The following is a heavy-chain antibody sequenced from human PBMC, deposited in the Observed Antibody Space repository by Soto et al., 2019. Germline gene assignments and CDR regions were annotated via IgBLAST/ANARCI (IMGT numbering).Heavy chain of an antibody. CDR3: ARDRQSWADGAFDI. Sequence: SETLSLTCTVSGGSISSGGYYWSWIRQHPGKGLEWIGYIYYSGSTYYNPSLKSRVTISVDTSKNQFSLKLSSVTAADTAVYYCARDRQSWADGAFDIWGQGTMVTVSS. CDR2: IYYSGST. J-gene: IGHJ3*02. V-gene: IGHV4-31*03. CDR1: GGSISSGGYY. D-gene: IGHD1-26*01.